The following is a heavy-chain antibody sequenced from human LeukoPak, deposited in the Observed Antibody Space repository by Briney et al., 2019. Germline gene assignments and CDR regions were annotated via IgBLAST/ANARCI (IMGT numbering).Heavy chain of an antibody. CDR1: GGSISSYY. CDR2: IYYSGST. CDR3: ARGDYGDPFDY. V-gene: IGHV4-59*01. Sequence: SETLSLTCTVSGGSISSYYWSWLRQPPGKGLEWIGYIYYSGSTNYNPSLKSRVTISVDTSKTQFSLKLSSVTAADTAVYYCARGDYGDPFDYWGQGTLVTVSS. D-gene: IGHD4-17*01. J-gene: IGHJ4*02.